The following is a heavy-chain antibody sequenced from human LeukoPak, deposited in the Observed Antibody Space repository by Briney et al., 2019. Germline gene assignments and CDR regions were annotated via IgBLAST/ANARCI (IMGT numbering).Heavy chain of an antibody. CDR3: ARHRYLWPNYWYFDL. V-gene: IGHV4-39*07. J-gene: IGHJ2*01. D-gene: IGHD1-14*01. CDR2: VYYRGNT. CDR1: GGSISSNTYY. Sequence: SETLSLTCSVSGGSISSNTYYGVGIRQPPGKGLEWIGNVYYRGNTYYNPSLKSRVTISVDTSKNQFSLKLSSVNAADTAVYYCARHRYLWPNYWYFDLWGRGTLVTVSS.